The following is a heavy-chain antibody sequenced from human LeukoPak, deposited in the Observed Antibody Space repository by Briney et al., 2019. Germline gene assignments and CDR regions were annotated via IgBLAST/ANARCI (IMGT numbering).Heavy chain of an antibody. D-gene: IGHD1-1*01. CDR3: AKDHARVSRPYYFDY. CDR2: IQYDGSKK. Sequence: GGSLRLSCVASGFTFSSNGMHWVRQAPGKGLEWVTFIQYDGSKKYYADSVKGRFTISRDNSKNTLYLQMNSLRAEDTAVYYCAKDHARVSRPYYFDYWGQGTLVTVSS. CDR1: GFTFSSNG. V-gene: IGHV3-30*02. J-gene: IGHJ4*02.